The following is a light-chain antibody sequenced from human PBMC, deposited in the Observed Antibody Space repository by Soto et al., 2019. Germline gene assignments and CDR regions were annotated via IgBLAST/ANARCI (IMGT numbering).Light chain of an antibody. CDR3: QQYNSYRT. J-gene: IGKJ1*01. V-gene: IGKV1-5*03. Sequence: DIQMSQSPSTLSASVGDRVTITCRASQSISSRLAWYQQKPGKAPKLLIYKASSLESGVPSRFSGSGSGTEFTLTISSLQPDDFATYYCQQYNSYRTFGQGTKVDIK. CDR2: KAS. CDR1: QSISSR.